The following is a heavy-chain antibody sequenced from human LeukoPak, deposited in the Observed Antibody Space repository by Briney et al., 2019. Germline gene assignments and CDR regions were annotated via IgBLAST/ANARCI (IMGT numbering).Heavy chain of an antibody. D-gene: IGHD6-19*01. V-gene: IGHV1-18*01. J-gene: IGHJ3*02. CDR2: ISDYNGNT. Sequence: ASVKVSCKASGYTFINYVISWVRQAPGQGLEWMGWISDYNGNTNYAQKFQGRVTMTTDTSTSTVYMELRSLTSDDTAVYYCARGRQQWLVGGAFDIWGQGTMVTVSS. CDR1: GYTFINYV. CDR3: ARGRQQWLVGGAFDI.